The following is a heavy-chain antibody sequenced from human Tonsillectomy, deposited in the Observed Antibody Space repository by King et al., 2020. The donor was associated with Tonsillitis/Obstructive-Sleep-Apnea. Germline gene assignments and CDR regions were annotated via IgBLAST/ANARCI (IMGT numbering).Heavy chain of an antibody. D-gene: IGHD3-10*01. CDR3: AKLWFGGGDFDY. Sequence: VQLVESGGGVVQPGGSLRLSCAASGFTFDDYVMHWVRQAPGKGLEWVSLISGDGGSTYYADSLKGRFTISRDNSKNSLYLQMNSLRTEDTALYYCAKLWFGGGDFDYWGQGTLVTVSS. CDR1: GFTFDDYV. J-gene: IGHJ4*02. CDR2: ISGDGGST. V-gene: IGHV3-43*02.